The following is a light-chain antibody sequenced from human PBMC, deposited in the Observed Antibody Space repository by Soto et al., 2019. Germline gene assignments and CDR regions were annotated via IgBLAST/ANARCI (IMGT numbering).Light chain of an antibody. J-gene: IGLJ1*01. CDR1: SSVVGSYDL. Sequence: QSALTQPASVSGSPGQSITISCTGTSSVVGSYDLVSWYQQHPGKAPRLIIYEVTKRPSGVSNRFSGSKSGRTASLTFSGLLAEDYAAYFCCSYAGVSTFVFGTGTMVTVL. CDR2: EVT. CDR3: CSYAGVSTFV. V-gene: IGLV2-23*02.